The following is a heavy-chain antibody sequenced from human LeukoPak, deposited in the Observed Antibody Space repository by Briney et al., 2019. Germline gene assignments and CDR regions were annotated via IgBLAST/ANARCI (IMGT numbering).Heavy chain of an antibody. CDR2: MNPNSGNT. V-gene: IGHV1-8*01. D-gene: IGHD6-6*01. J-gene: IGHJ4*02. CDR1: GYTFTSYD. CDR3: ARQGSSSPTGDY. Sequence: ASVKVSCKASGYTFTSYDINWVRQATEQGLEWMGWMNPNSGNTGYAQKFQGRVTMTRNTSISTAYMELSSLRSEDTAVYYCARQGSSSPTGDYWGQGTLVTVSS.